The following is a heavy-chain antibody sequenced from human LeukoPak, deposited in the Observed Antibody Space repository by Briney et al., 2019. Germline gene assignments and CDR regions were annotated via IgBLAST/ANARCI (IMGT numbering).Heavy chain of an antibody. CDR2: IYHSGST. Sequence: SSETLSLTCTVSGGSISSGGYSWSWIRQPPGKGLEWIGYIYHSGSTYYNPSLKSRVTISVDRSKNQFSLKLSSVTAADTAVYYCARAYDSYGLGSAFDIWGQGTMVTVSS. J-gene: IGHJ3*02. D-gene: IGHD5-18*01. CDR3: ARAYDSYGLGSAFDI. CDR1: GGSISSGGYS. V-gene: IGHV4-30-2*01.